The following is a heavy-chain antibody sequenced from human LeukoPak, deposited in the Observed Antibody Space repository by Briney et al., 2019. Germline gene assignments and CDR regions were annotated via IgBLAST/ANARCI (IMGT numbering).Heavy chain of an antibody. V-gene: IGHV3-21*04. D-gene: IGHD3-16*02. CDR1: GFNFRTYS. Sequence: GGSLRVSCATSGFNFRTYSFSWVGQAPGKGLEWVAYISSSSKYIYYADSVKGRFTISRDNSKNTLYLHMNSLRAEDTAVYYCTTVAFLDYDYLWGIDRPSGFFNYWGQGTLVTVSS. CDR2: ISSSSKYI. J-gene: IGHJ4*02. CDR3: TTVAFLDYDYLWGIDRPSGFFNY.